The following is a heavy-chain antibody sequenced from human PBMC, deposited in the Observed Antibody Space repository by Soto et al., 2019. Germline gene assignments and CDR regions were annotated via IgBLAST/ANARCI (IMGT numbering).Heavy chain of an antibody. J-gene: IGHJ4*02. Sequence: SETLSLTCTVSGDSMSNYYWTWIRQPPGKGLEWIGYIYYNGNTKYNPSLESRVTFSVGTSKNQFSLRLSSVIAADTAVYYCARVTSSTWYFDYWGPGTLVTVSS. V-gene: IGHV4-59*01. D-gene: IGHD6-13*01. CDR1: GDSMSNYY. CDR2: IYYNGNT. CDR3: ARVTSSTWYFDY.